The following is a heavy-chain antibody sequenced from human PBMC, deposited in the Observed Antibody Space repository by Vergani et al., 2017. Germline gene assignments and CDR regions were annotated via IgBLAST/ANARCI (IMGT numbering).Heavy chain of an antibody. Sequence: VQLQESGPGLVKPPGTLSLTCAVSGDSISSNNCWTWVRQPPGKGLEWIGRIRSKNDGGTADYAAPLKGRFTISRDDSKYSAFLLVNNLKTEDTAVYFCYTDYHDYWGQGTLVTVSS. CDR1: GDSISSNNC. V-gene: IGHV3-15*01. CDR3: YTDYHDY. D-gene: IGHD2-2*02. CDR2: IRSKNDGGTA. J-gene: IGHJ4*02.